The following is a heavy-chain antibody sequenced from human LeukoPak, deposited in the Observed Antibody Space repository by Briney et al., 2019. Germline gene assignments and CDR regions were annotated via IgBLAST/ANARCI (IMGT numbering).Heavy chain of an antibody. J-gene: IGHJ4*02. CDR1: GGSFSGYY. D-gene: IGHD6-19*01. CDR3: ARVTPSSGWSSTFDY. CDR2: INHSGST. V-gene: IGHV4-34*01. Sequence: KPSETLSLTCAVYGGSFSGYYWSWIRQPPGKGLEWIGEINHSGSTNYNPSLKSRVTISVDTPKNQFSLKLSSVTAADTAVYYCARVTPSSGWSSTFDYWGQGTLVTVSS.